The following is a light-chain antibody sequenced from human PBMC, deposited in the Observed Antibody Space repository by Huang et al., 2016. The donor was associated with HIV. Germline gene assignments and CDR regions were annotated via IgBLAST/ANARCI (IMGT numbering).Light chain of an antibody. CDR1: QSIDTF. CDR3: QQSHTGPRT. Sequence: DIQMTQSPSFLSASVGDRVTITCRVSQSIDTFLNWYQHKPGRAPRLLIYATSSLQSEVPSRFTGGGSGTHFTLTINNLQPEDFATYYCQQSHTGPRTFCQGTKLEIK. J-gene: IGKJ2*01. V-gene: IGKV1-39*01. CDR2: ATS.